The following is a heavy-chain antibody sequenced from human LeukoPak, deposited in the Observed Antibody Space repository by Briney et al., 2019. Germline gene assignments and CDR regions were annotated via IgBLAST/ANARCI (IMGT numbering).Heavy chain of an antibody. Sequence: PSETLSLTCAVYGGSLSGYYWSWIRQPPGKGLEWIGEINHSGSTNYNPSLKSRVTISVDTSKNQFSLKPSSVTAADTAVYYCAREARHYYYDSSGYPYFDYWGQGTLVTVSS. D-gene: IGHD3-22*01. J-gene: IGHJ4*02. CDR2: INHSGST. CDR3: AREARHYYYDSSGYPYFDY. V-gene: IGHV4-34*01. CDR1: GGSLSGYY.